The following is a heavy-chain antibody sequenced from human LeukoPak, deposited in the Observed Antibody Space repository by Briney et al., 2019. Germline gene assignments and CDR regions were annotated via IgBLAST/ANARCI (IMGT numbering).Heavy chain of an antibody. Sequence: PSETLSLTCTVSGGSISSYYWSWIRRPPGKGLEWIGYIYYSGSTNYNPSLKSRVTISVDTSKNQFSLKLSSVTAADTAVYYCARDNERDCSGGSCFGYWGQGTLVTVSS. CDR2: IYYSGST. CDR3: ARDNERDCSGGSCFGY. CDR1: GGSISSYY. J-gene: IGHJ4*02. D-gene: IGHD2-15*01. V-gene: IGHV4-59*01.